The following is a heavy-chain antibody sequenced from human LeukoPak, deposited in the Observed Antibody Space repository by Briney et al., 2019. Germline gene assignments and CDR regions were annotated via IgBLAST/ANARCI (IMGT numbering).Heavy chain of an antibody. CDR2: IYHSGST. CDR1: GGSISSNNW. Sequence: SGTLSLTCAVSGGSISSNNWWSWVRQPPGKGLEWIGEIYHSGSTNYNPSLKSRVTISVDTSKNQFSLNLSSVTAADTAVYYCARDENSSGPIDYWGQGTLVTVSS. CDR3: ARDENSSGPIDY. V-gene: IGHV4-4*02. J-gene: IGHJ4*02. D-gene: IGHD6-19*01.